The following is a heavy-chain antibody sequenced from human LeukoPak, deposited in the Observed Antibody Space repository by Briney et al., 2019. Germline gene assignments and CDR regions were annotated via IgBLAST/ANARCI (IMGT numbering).Heavy chain of an antibody. V-gene: IGHV4-39*07. Sequence: PSETLSLTCTVSGGSISSSSYYWGWIRQPPGKGLEWIGSIYYSGSTNYNPSLKSRVTISVDTSKNQLSLKLSSVTAADTAVYYCARDVVAAAGTWDYWGQGTLVTVSS. CDR2: IYYSGST. J-gene: IGHJ4*02. CDR1: GGSISSSSYY. D-gene: IGHD6-13*01. CDR3: ARDVVAAAGTWDY.